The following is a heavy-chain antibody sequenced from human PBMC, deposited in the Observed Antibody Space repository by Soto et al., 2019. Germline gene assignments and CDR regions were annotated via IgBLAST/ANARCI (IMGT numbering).Heavy chain of an antibody. Sequence: QVQLQESGPGLVKPSQTLSLTCTVSGCSIISGDYYWSWIRQPPGKGLEWIGYIYYSGSTYYNPSLKRRLTISVDTSKNQFSLKLSSVTAADTAVYYCASSRYGYTFYDYWGQGTLVTVSS. CDR1: GCSIISGDYY. D-gene: IGHD5-18*01. J-gene: IGHJ4*02. CDR2: IYYSGST. V-gene: IGHV4-30-4*01. CDR3: ASSRYGYTFYDY.